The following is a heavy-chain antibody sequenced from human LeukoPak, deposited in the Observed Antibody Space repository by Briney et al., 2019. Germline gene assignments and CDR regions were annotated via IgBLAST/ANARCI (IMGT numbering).Heavy chain of an antibody. J-gene: IGHJ3*02. Sequence: ASVEVSCKASGYTFTSYGISWVRQAPGQGLEWMGWISAYNGNTNYAQKLQGRVTMTTDTSTSTAYMELRSLRSDDTAVYYCAREIGVYCSSTSCYPDDAFDIWGQGTMVTVSS. CDR1: GYTFTSYG. V-gene: IGHV1-18*01. CDR2: ISAYNGNT. D-gene: IGHD2-2*01. CDR3: AREIGVYCSSTSCYPDDAFDI.